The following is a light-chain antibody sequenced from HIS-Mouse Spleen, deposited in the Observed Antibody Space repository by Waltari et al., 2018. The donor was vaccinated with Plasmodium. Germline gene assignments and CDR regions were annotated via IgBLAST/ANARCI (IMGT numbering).Light chain of an antibody. CDR2: DVS. CDR1: SSDVGGSNS. CDR3: CSYAGSYTYV. Sequence: QSALTQPRSVSGSPGQSVTISCTGTSSDVGGSNSVSWSQQHPGKAPKLMIYDVSTRPSGVPDRFSGSKSGNTASLTISGLQAEDEADYYCCSYAGSYTYVFGTGTKVTVL. J-gene: IGLJ1*01. V-gene: IGLV2-11*01.